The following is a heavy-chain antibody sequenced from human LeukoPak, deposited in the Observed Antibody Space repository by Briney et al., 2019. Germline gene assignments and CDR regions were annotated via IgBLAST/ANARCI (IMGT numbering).Heavy chain of an antibody. CDR1: GFTFSSYS. D-gene: IGHD2-21*02. CDR3: AREVAYCGGHCPTDAFDI. CDR2: IISSSGYI. Sequence: GGSLRLSCAASGFTFSSYSMNWGPQAPGKGPEWGSSIISSSGYIYYADSLRGRFTISTDNAKNSLYLQMASLRAEDTAVYYCAREVAYCGGHCPTDAFDIWGQGTMVTVSS. J-gene: IGHJ3*02. V-gene: IGHV3-21*01.